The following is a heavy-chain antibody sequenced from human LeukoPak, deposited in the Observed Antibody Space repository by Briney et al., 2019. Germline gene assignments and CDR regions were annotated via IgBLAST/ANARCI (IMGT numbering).Heavy chain of an antibody. CDR3: ARLDYSSSYDNWFDP. CDR2: IYYSGST. CDR1: GGSISSYY. V-gene: IGHV4-59*01. D-gene: IGHD6-6*01. J-gene: IGHJ5*02. Sequence: PSETLSLTCTVSGGSISSYYWSWIRQPPGKGLEWIGYIYYSGSTDYNPSLKSRVTISVDTSKNQFSLKLSSVTAADTAVYYCARLDYSSSYDNWFDPWGQGTLVTVSS.